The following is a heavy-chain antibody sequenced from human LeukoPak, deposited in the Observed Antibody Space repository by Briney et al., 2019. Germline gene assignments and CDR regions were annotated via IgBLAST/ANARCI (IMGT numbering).Heavy chain of an antibody. Sequence: QTSETLSLTCTVSGGSIGSGGYYWGWIRQPPGKGLGWIGSIYYSGSTYYNPSPKSRVTISADTSKNQFSLKLSSVTAADTAVYYCASGWSIVGVLEGINWFDPWGQGTLVTVSS. D-gene: IGHD1-26*01. CDR1: GGSIGSGGYY. V-gene: IGHV4-39*01. J-gene: IGHJ5*02. CDR2: IYYSGST. CDR3: ASGWSIVGVLEGINWFDP.